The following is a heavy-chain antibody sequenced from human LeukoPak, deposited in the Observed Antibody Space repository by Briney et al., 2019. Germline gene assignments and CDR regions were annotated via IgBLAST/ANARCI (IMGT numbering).Heavy chain of an antibody. V-gene: IGHV4-38-2*02. D-gene: IGHD1-26*01. Sequence: PSETLSLTCTVSGYSISSGYYWGWIRQPPGKGLEWIGSIYHSGSTYYNPSLKSRVTISVDTSKNQFSLKLSSVTAADTAVYYCARHQWVPAFDVWGHGAMVTVSS. CDR2: IYHSGST. CDR1: GYSISSGYY. J-gene: IGHJ3*01. CDR3: ARHQWVPAFDV.